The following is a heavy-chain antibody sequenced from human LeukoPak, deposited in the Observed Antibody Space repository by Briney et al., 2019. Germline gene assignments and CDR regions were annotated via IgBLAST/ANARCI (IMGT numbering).Heavy chain of an antibody. CDR2: ISGDAHST. V-gene: IGHV3-23*01. Sequence: PGGALRLSCAASGFTISSFAKTWVRQAPCQGLEWVSAISGDAHSTYYADSLKGRFTISRDNSKNTLYLQMNSLRAADTATYFCVKDAPLPFDFWGQGALVIVSS. CDR1: GFTISSFA. CDR3: VKDAPLPFDF. J-gene: IGHJ4*02.